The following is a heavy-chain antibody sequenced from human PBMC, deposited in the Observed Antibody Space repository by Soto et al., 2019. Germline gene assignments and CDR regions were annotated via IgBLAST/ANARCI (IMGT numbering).Heavy chain of an antibody. CDR1: GALFSDYY. V-gene: IGHV4-34*01. Sequence: SETLSLTCALYGALFSDYYSSCISQLPGKGLEWIGQISHSEPTNYNPSLKSRVTISVDTSKNQLSLNLSSVTAADTAVYYCARGLGVGYYYSGMDVWGQGTTVTVSS. CDR3: ARGLGVGYYYSGMDV. D-gene: IGHD3-10*01. CDR2: ISHSEPT. J-gene: IGHJ6*02.